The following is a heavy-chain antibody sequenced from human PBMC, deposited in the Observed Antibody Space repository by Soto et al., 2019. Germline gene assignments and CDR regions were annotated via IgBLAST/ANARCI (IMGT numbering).Heavy chain of an antibody. CDR3: ARARLTLAVTFPFDY. Sequence: GGSLRLSCAASGFTFSSYSMNWVRQAPGKGLEWVSSISSSSSYIYYADSVKGRFTISRDNAKNSLYLQMNSLRAEDTAVYYCARARLTLAVTFPFDYWGQGTLVTVSS. D-gene: IGHD2-21*02. CDR2: ISSSSSYI. CDR1: GFTFSSYS. V-gene: IGHV3-21*01. J-gene: IGHJ4*02.